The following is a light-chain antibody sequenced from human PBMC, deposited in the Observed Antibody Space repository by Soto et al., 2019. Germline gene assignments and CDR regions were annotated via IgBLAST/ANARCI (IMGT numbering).Light chain of an antibody. CDR3: SSYTDSSNSV. CDR2: EGS. V-gene: IGLV2-14*02. Sequence: QSALTQPASVSGSPGQSITISCTGTSSDVGSYSLVSWYQTHPGKAPKLMIYEGSKRPSGVSNRFSGSRSGNTASLTISGLQAEDEADYYCSSYTDSSNSVFGTGTKVTV. CDR1: SSDVGSYSL. J-gene: IGLJ1*01.